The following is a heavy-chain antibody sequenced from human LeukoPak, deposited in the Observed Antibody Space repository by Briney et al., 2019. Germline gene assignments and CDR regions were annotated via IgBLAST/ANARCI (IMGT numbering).Heavy chain of an antibody. CDR3: TVSSYYYYYYMDV. CDR2: ISGSGGST. CDR1: GFTFSSYA. Sequence: GGSLRLSCAASGFTFSSYAMSWVRQAPGKGLEWVSAISGSGGSTYYADSVEGRFTISRDNSKNTLYLQMNSLRAEDTAVYYCTVSSYYYYYYMDVWGKGTTVTVSS. V-gene: IGHV3-23*01. J-gene: IGHJ6*03.